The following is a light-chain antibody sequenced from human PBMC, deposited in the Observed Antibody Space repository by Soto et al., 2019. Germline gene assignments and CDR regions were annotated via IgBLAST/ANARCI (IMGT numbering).Light chain of an antibody. CDR2: GAS. V-gene: IGKV3-20*01. J-gene: IGKJ2*03. Sequence: EIVLTQSPGTLSLSPGERATLSCRASQSVSNNYLAWYQQKPGQAPRLLIYGASNRATGIPDRFSGSGSGTDFTLTISRLEPEDFGVYYCLQDFNLPPYSFGQGTKLEIK. CDR1: QSVSNNY. CDR3: LQDFNLPPYS.